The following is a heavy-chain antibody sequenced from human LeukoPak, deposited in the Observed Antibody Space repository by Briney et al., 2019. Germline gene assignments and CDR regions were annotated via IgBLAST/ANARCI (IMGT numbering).Heavy chain of an antibody. Sequence: SETLSLTCAVYGGSFSGYYWSWIRQPPGKGLEWIGEINHSGSTNYNPSLKSRVTISVDTSKNQFSLKLSSVTAADTAVYYCARGFQRYTAMAYFDYWGQGTLVTVSS. CDR1: GGSFSGYY. CDR3: ARGFQRYTAMAYFDY. J-gene: IGHJ4*02. CDR2: INHSGST. V-gene: IGHV4-34*01. D-gene: IGHD5-18*01.